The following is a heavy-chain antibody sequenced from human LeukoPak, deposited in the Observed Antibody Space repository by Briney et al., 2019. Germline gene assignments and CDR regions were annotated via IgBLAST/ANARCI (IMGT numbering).Heavy chain of an antibody. CDR1: GGSISSYY. V-gene: IGHV4-59*08. CDR2: IYYSGST. CDR3: ARLGYSTGWYNY. D-gene: IGHD6-13*01. Sequence: SETLSLTCTVSGGSISSYYWSWIRQPPGKGLEWIGYIYYSGSTNYNPSLKSRVTISVDMSKNQFSLKLRSVTAADTAVYYCARLGYSTGWYNYWGPGTLVTVSP. J-gene: IGHJ4*02.